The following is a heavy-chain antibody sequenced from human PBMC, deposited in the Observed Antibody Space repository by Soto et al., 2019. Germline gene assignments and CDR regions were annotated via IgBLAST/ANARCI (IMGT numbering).Heavy chain of an antibody. Sequence: GGSLRLSCAASGFTFSSYGMHWVRQAPGKGLEWVAVISYDGSNKYYADSVKGRFTISRDNSKNTLYVQMNSLRAEDTAVYYCAKVTGTSFEYYYYGMDVWGQGTTVTVSS. J-gene: IGHJ6*02. CDR2: ISYDGSNK. V-gene: IGHV3-30*18. CDR3: AKVTGTSFEYYYYGMDV. CDR1: GFTFSSYG. D-gene: IGHD1-7*01.